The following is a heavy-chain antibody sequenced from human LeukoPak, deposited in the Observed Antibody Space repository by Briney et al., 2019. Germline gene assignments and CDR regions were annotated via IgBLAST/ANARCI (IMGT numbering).Heavy chain of an antibody. J-gene: IGHJ4*02. CDR2: INNDGTAT. CDR3: ATVSKY. V-gene: IGHV3-74*01. Sequence: PGGSLRLSCAASGFTFNYFWMHWVRQVPGKGLVWVSGINNDGTATYYADSVKGRFTISRDNAKNTVYLQMNGLRAEDTTVYYCATVSKYWGQGTLVTVSS. CDR1: GFTFNYFW.